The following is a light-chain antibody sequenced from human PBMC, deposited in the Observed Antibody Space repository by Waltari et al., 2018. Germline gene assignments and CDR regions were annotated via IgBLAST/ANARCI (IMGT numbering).Light chain of an antibody. Sequence: DIVILQSPDSLAVSLGERAPINCKSSQSVLYSSNNKNYLAWYQQKPGQPPKLLIYWASTRESGVPDRFSGSGSGTDFTLTISSLQAEDVAVYYCQQYYSTLTFGGGTKVEIK. J-gene: IGKJ4*01. CDR1: QSVLYSSNNKNY. CDR3: QQYYSTLT. CDR2: WAS. V-gene: IGKV4-1*01.